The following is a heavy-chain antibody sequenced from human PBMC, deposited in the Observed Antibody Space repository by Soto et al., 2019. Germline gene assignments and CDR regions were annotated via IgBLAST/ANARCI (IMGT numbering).Heavy chain of an antibody. V-gene: IGHV3-73*01. CDR2: IRKKANNYAT. D-gene: IGHD3-16*01. CDR3: SANDHDDHTNFDQ. CDR1: GLTFSGTA. Sequence: EVQLVESGGGLVQPGGSLKLSCAVSGLTFSGTAMHWVRQASGKGLEWVGHIRKKANNYATAYAASVKGRFTISRDDSKNTAYLQMNSLKTEDTAVYYCSANDHDDHTNFDQWGQGTVVTVSS. J-gene: IGHJ4*02.